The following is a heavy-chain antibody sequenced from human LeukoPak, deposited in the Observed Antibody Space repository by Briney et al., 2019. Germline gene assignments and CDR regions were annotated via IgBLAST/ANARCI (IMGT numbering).Heavy chain of an antibody. CDR1: GGTFSSYA. V-gene: IGHV1-69*01. CDR3: ARESLPYGGNSFGHYYGMDV. Sequence: SVKVSCKASGGTFSSYAISWVRQAPGQGLEWMGGIIPIFGTANYAQKFQGRVTLTADESTSTAYMELSSLRPEDTAVYYCARESLPYGGNSFGHYYGMDVWGQGTTVTVSS. D-gene: IGHD4-23*01. J-gene: IGHJ6*02. CDR2: IIPIFGTA.